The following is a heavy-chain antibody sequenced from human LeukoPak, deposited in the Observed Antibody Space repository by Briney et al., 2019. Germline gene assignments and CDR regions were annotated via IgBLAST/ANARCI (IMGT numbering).Heavy chain of an antibody. CDR2: INSDARST. CDR1: GFTFSNYW. CDR3: AKDRLLWSPSGPIDY. V-gene: IGHV3-74*01. D-gene: IGHD3-10*01. Sequence: GGSLRLSCAASGFTFSNYWMHWVRQAPGKGLVWVSRINSDARSTSYADSVKGRFTISRDNSKNTLYLQMNSLRAEDTAVYYCAKDRLLWSPSGPIDYWGQGTLVTVSS. J-gene: IGHJ4*02.